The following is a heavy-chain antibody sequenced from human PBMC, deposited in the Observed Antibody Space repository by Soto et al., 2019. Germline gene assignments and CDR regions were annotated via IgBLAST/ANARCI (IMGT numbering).Heavy chain of an antibody. V-gene: IGHV4-61*01. Sequence: SETLSLTCTVSGGSVSSGSYYWSWIRQPPGKGLEWIGYVYYSGSTNYNPSLKSRVTISVDTSKNQFSLKLSSVTAADTAVYYCARVGWRLPYFDYWGQGTLVTVSS. CDR2: VYYSGST. CDR1: GGSVSSGSYY. CDR3: ARVGWRLPYFDY. J-gene: IGHJ4*02. D-gene: IGHD2-15*01.